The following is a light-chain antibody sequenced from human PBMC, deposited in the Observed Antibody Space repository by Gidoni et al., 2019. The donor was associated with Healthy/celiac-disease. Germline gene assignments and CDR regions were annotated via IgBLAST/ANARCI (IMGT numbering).Light chain of an antibody. Sequence: DMQMHQSPSTLSASVGDSVTITCRASQSISSWLAWYQQKPGKAPKLLIYDASSLESGVPARFSGSGSGTEFTLTISSLQPDDFATYYCLQYHSYPWTFGQGTKVEIK. CDR2: DAS. J-gene: IGKJ1*01. V-gene: IGKV1-5*01. CDR1: QSISSW. CDR3: LQYHSYPWT.